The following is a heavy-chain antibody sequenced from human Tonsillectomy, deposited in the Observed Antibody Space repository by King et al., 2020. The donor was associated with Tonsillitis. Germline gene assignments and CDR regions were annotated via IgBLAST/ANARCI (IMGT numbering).Heavy chain of an antibody. CDR3: AGFDSAGYYGGFDY. CDR1: RFTFTSYA. J-gene: IGHJ4*02. CDR2: ISSDGSIE. D-gene: IGHD3-22*01. Sequence: VQLVESGGGVVQPGTSLRLSCAASRFTFTSYAMHWVRQAPGKGLEWVAFISSDGSIEYYADSVKGRFTISRDNSESTLYLQMNGLRTEDTAVYYCAGFDSAGYYGGFDYWGQGTLVTVSS. V-gene: IGHV3-30-3*01.